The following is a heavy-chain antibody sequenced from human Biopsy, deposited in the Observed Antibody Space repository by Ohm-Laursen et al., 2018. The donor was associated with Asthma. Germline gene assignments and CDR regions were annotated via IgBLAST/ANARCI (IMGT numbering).Heavy chain of an antibody. CDR3: VRDGTDDAFDI. J-gene: IGHJ3*02. CDR1: GFTLDDYA. D-gene: IGHD1-1*01. Sequence: SLRLSCAASGFTLDDYAMHWVRQAPGKGLEWVSGVSWNSGSIDYADSVKGRFTMARDNSKNTLDLQMNSLREEDTAVYYCVRDGTDDAFDIWGQGTVVSVSS. CDR2: VSWNSGSI. V-gene: IGHV3-9*01.